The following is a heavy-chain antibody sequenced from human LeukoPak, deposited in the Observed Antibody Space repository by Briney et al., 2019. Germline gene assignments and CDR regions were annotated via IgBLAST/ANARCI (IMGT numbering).Heavy chain of an antibody. Sequence: PGGSLRLSCAASGFTFSNYAMTWVRQAPGKGLEWVSAIGSSGGRTYYADSVKGRFTISRDNSKNTVFLQMNTLRAEDTAVYYCAKVSHWGTFDSWGQGTLVTVSS. D-gene: IGHD3-16*01. CDR2: IGSSGGRT. J-gene: IGHJ4*02. CDR1: GFTFSNYA. V-gene: IGHV3-23*01. CDR3: AKVSHWGTFDS.